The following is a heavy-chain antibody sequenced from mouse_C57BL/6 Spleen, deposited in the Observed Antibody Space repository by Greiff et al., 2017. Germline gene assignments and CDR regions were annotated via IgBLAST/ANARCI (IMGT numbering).Heavy chain of an antibody. Sequence: EVKLVESGGGLVKPGGSLKLSCAASGFTFSSYAMSWVRQTPEKRLEWVATISDGGSYTYYPDNVKGRFTISRDNAKNNLYQQMSHLKSEDTAMDYCASVYDGYYGFAYWGQGTLVTVSA. V-gene: IGHV5-4*03. CDR2: ISDGGSYT. D-gene: IGHD2-3*01. J-gene: IGHJ3*01. CDR3: ASVYDGYYGFAY. CDR1: GFTFSSYA.